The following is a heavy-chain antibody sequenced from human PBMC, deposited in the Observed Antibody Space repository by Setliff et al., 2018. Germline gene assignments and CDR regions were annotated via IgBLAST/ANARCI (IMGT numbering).Heavy chain of an antibody. V-gene: IGHV1-46*01. Sequence: ASVKVSCKTSGYSFTSHYMHWVRQAPGQGLEWMGIINPGGLSSSSTQKFQGRVTMTRDTSITTAYMELSSLRSDDTAVYYCARVAIMGPPSWGQGTLVTVSS. J-gene: IGHJ5*02. D-gene: IGHD3-16*01. CDR2: INPGGLSS. CDR3: ARVAIMGPPS. CDR1: GYSFTSHY.